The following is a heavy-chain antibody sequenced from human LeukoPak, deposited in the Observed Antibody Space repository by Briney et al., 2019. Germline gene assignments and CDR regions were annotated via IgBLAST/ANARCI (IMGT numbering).Heavy chain of an antibody. D-gene: IGHD2-2*01. J-gene: IGHJ4*02. CDR1: GYTFTGYY. CDR3: ARGRSVVVPADMRDY. CDR2: INPNSGGT. V-gene: IGHV1-2*02. Sequence: ASVKVSCKASGYTFTGYYMHWVRQAPGQGLEWTGWINPNSGGTNYAQKFQGRVTMTRDTSISTAYMELSRLRSDDTAVYYCARGRSVVVPADMRDYWGQGTLVTVSS.